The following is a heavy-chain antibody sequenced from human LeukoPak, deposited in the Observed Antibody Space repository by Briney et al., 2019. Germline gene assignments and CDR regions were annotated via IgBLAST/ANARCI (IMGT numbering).Heavy chain of an antibody. D-gene: IGHD3-10*01. CDR1: GGSFSGYY. CDR3: ARGLNPTYYYGSGSHSFDY. CDR2: INHSGST. V-gene: IGHV4-34*01. Sequence: PSETLSLTSAVYGGSFSGYYWSWIRQPPGKGLEWIGEINHSGSTNYNPSLKSRVTISVDTSKNQFSLKLSSVTAADTAVYYCARGLNPTYYYGSGSHSFDYWGQGTLVTVSS. J-gene: IGHJ4*02.